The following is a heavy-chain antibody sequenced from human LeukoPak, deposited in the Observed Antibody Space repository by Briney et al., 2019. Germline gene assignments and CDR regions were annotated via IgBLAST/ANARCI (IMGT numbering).Heavy chain of an antibody. D-gene: IGHD3-10*01. CDR2: INPNSGGT. J-gene: IGHJ4*02. V-gene: IGHV1-2*02. CDR3: ARREYGSGSYHLVY. CDR1: GYTFIGYY. Sequence: ASVKVSCKASGYTFIGYYMHWVRQAPGQGLEWMGWINPNSGGTNYAQKFQGRVTMTTNTSISTAYMELSSLRSEDTAVYYCARREYGSGSYHLVYWGQGTLVTVSS.